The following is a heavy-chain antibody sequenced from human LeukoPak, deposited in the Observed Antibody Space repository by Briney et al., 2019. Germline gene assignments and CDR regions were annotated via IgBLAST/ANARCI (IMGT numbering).Heavy chain of an antibody. CDR2: IYYSGST. CDR3: ARDQLVVVPAGAFDI. J-gene: IGHJ3*02. CDR1: GGSISSYY. V-gene: IGHV4-59*01. Sequence: SETLSLTCTVSGGSISSYYWSWIRKPPGKGLEWIGYIYYSGSTNYNPSLKSRVTISVDTSKNQFSLKLSSVTAADTAVYYCARDQLVVVPAGAFDIWGQGTMVTVSS. D-gene: IGHD2-2*01.